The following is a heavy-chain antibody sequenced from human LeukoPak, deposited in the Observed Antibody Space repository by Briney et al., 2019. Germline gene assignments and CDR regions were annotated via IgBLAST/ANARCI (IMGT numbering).Heavy chain of an antibody. V-gene: IGHV4-31*03. J-gene: IGHJ4*02. CDR2: IYYSGST. Sequence: SQTLSLTCTVSGGSISSGGYYWSWIRQHPGKGLEWIGYIYYSGSTYYNPSLKSRVTISVDTSKNQFSLKLSSVTAAGTAVYYCARKHSYYDSSGYFDYWGQGTLVTVSS. D-gene: IGHD3-22*01. CDR3: ARKHSYYDSSGYFDY. CDR1: GGSISSGGYY.